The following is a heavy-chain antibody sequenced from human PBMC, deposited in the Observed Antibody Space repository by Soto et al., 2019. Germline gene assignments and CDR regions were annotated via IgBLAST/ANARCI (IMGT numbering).Heavy chain of an antibody. CDR1: GYTFTSYG. D-gene: IGHD6-13*01. J-gene: IGHJ6*01. V-gene: IGHV1-18*04. Sequence: GASVKVSCKASGYTFTSYGISWVRQAPGQGLEWMGWISAYNGNTNYAQKLQGRVTMTTDTSTSTAYVELRSLRSDDTAVYYCARDRAAAGTYYYYGMEVWGQGTTVTV. CDR3: ARDRAAAGTYYYYGMEV. CDR2: ISAYNGNT.